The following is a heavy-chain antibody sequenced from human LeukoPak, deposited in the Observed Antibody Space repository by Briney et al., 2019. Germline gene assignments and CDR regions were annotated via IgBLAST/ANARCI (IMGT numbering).Heavy chain of an antibody. CDR2: IYTSGST. V-gene: IGHV4-4*07. J-gene: IGHJ5*02. D-gene: IGHD6-13*01. CDR3: ARRGRYSSSWFDNWFDP. CDR1: GGSISSYY. Sequence: SETLSLTCTVSGGSISSYYWSWIRQPAGKGLEWIGRIYTSGSTNYNPSLKSRVTISVDTSKNQFSLKLSSVTAADTAVYYCARRGRYSSSWFDNWFDPWGQGTLVTVSS.